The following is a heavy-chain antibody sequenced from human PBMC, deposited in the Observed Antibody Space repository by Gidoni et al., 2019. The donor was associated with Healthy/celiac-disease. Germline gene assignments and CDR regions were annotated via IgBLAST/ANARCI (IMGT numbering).Heavy chain of an antibody. D-gene: IGHD6-13*01. CDR2: IYYSGST. Sequence: QLQLQESGPGLVKPSETLSITCTVSGGSISSSSYYWGWIRQPPGKGLEWIGSIYYSGSTSYTPSLQSRFTISVATSKNQFSLKLSSVTAADTAVYYCARQKGSSWYPHNWFDPWGQGTLVTVSS. CDR3: ARQKGSSWYPHNWFDP. V-gene: IGHV4-39*01. CDR1: GGSISSSSYY. J-gene: IGHJ5*02.